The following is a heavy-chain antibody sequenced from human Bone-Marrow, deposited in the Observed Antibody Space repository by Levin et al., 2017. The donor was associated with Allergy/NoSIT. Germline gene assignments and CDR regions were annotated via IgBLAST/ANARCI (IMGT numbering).Heavy chain of an antibody. CDR2: INPNSGGT. J-gene: IGHJ4*02. CDR1: GYTFTGYY. CDR3: ARMYSSGWSFDY. D-gene: IGHD6-19*01. V-gene: IGHV1-2*02. Sequence: GESLKISCKASGYTFTGYYMHWVRQAPGQGLEWMGWINPNSGGTNYAQKFQGRVTMTRDTSISTAYMELSRLRSDDTAVYYCARMYSSGWSFDYWGQGTLVTVSS.